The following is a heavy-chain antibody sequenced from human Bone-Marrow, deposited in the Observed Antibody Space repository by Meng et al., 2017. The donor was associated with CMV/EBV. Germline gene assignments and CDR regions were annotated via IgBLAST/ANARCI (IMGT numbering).Heavy chain of an antibody. V-gene: IGHV1-69*05. CDR2: IIPIFGTA. CDR3: ARTRVVPAAMEFDY. Sequence: SVKVSCKASGGTFSSYAISWVRQAPGQGLEWMGGIIPIFGTANYAQKFQGRVTITTDESTSTAYMELSSLRSEDTAVYYCARTRVVPAAMEFDYWGQGTLVTVSS. CDR1: GGTFSSYA. D-gene: IGHD2-2*01. J-gene: IGHJ4*02.